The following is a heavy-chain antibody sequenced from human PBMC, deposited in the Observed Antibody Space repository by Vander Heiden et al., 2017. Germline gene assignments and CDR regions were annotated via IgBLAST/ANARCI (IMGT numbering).Heavy chain of an antibody. CDR1: GVCKGNFY. CDR2: TYTAGIT. Sequence: QVQLQESGPGIVMTSETLSLTSAVCGVCKGNFYCTCVGQPAGKALELLGRTYTAGITNFNPSLKRRVTMSVATSKNQVSLKLTSVTAADTAVYYCVGNYYDSRGYYFIHSWGQGTLVSVS. D-gene: IGHD3-22*01. J-gene: IGHJ5*02. V-gene: IGHV4-4*07. CDR3: VGNYYDSRGYYFIHS.